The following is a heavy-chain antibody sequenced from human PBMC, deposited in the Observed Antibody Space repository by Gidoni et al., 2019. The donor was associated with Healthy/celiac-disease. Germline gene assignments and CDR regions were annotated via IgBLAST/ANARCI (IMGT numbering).Heavy chain of an antibody. CDR2: ISSSGSTI. Sequence: VQLVESGEGLVQPGGSLRLTCAASGFTFSSYEMNCVRQAPGKGLEWVSYISSSGSTIYYADSVKGRFTISRDNAKNSLYLQMNSLRAEDTAVYYCARGSCSGGSCYSTYYYYGMDVWGQGTTVTVSS. J-gene: IGHJ6*02. V-gene: IGHV3-48*03. CDR3: ARGSCSGGSCYSTYYYYGMDV. CDR1: GFTFSSYE. D-gene: IGHD2-15*01.